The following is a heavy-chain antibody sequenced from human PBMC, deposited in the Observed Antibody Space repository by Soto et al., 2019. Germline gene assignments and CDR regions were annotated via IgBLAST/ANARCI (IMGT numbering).Heavy chain of an antibody. CDR3: AITTSTVSYWFDP. V-gene: IGHV3-7*03. CDR1: GFSFSSYW. CDR2: IKEDGGEQ. J-gene: IGHJ5*02. D-gene: IGHD4-4*01. Sequence: PGGSLRLSCAASGFSFSSYWMSWVRQAPGKGPEWVANIKEDGGEQHYVDSVKGHFTISRDNTENSLFLQMNNLRAEDSAIYYCAITTSTVSYWFDPWGPGTQVTV.